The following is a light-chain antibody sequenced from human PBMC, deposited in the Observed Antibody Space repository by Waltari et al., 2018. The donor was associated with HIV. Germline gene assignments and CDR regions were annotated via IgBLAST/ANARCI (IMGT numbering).Light chain of an antibody. CDR1: SSNIGSNT. CDR2: SNS. V-gene: IGLV1-44*01. Sequence: QSVLTQPPSASGTPGQRVTISCSGSSSNIGSNTVNWYQQLPGTAPKLLIYSNSQRPSGVPDRLSGSMSGTSASLAISGLQSEDEADYYCAAWDDSLNGPVFGGGTKLTVL. CDR3: AAWDDSLNGPV. J-gene: IGLJ3*02.